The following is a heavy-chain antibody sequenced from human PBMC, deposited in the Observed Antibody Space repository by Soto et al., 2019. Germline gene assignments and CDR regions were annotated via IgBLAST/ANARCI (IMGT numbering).Heavy chain of an antibody. CDR3: ARSPPGGYHYYYGMDV. Sequence: PGGPLRLSCAASGFTFSSYDMRWVRQATGKGLEWVSAIGTAGDTYYPGSVKGRFTISRENAKNSLYLQMNSLRAGDTAVYYCARSPPGGYHYYYGMDVWGQGTTVTVSS. CDR2: IGTAGDT. J-gene: IGHJ6*02. D-gene: IGHD3-22*01. CDR1: GFTFSSYD. V-gene: IGHV3-13*04.